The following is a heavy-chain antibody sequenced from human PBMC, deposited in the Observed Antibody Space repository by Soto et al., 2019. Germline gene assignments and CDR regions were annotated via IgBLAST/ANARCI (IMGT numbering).Heavy chain of an antibody. CDR3: XXXXXXPYLSFY. J-gene: IGHJ4*02. V-gene: IGHV3-48*03. Sequence: EVQLVESGGGLVQPGGSLRLSCAASGFTFSRFELHWXXQAPGKGLEWISYISSSGSTAYYASSVEGRFTISRDNXXXXXXXXXXXXXXXXXXXXXXXXXXXXPYLSFYWGQGALVTVSS. CDR1: GFTFSRFE. CDR2: ISSSGSTA. D-gene: IGHD3-10*01.